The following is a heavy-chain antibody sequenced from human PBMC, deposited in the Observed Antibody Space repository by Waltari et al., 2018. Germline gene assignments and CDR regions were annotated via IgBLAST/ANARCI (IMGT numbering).Heavy chain of an antibody. J-gene: IGHJ5*02. CDR1: GGSISGFY. CDR3: ARGGGGDWEWFDP. Sequence: QVQLQESGPSLLKPSETLSLICTVSGGSISGFYWSWVRQPPGKGLAWIGYIDYTGSTNFNPSLKSRVTMSVDTSKNQFSLKLSSVTAADTAFYYCARGGGGDWEWFDPWGQGTLVTVSS. D-gene: IGHD2-21*02. V-gene: IGHV4-59*01. CDR2: IDYTGST.